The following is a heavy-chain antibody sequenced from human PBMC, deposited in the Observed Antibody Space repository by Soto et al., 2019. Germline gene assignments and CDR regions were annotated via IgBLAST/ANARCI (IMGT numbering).Heavy chain of an antibody. V-gene: IGHV5-51*01. CDR3: ARSSHYSSSPYPSGSNYYYYYGMDV. D-gene: IGHD6-6*01. CDR2: IYPGDSDT. J-gene: IGHJ6*02. Sequence: PGESLKISCKGSGYSFTSYWIGWVRQMPGKGLEWMGIIYPGDSDTRYSPSFQGQVTISADKSISTAYLQWSSLKASDTAMYYCARSSHYSSSPYPSGSNYYYYYGMDVWGQGTTVTVSS. CDR1: GYSFTSYW.